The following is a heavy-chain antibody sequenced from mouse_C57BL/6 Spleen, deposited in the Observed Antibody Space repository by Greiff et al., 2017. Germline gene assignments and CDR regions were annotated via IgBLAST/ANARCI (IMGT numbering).Heavy chain of an antibody. CDR2: IYPRSGNT. CDR1: GYTFTSYG. CDR3: ARGESTRGAMDY. V-gene: IGHV1-81*01. Sequence: LVESGAELARPGASVKLSCKASGYTFTSYGISWVKQRTGQGLEWIGEIYPRSGNTYYNEKFKGKATLTADKSSSTAYMELRSLTSEDSAVYFCARGESTRGAMDYWGQGTSVTVSS. J-gene: IGHJ4*01. D-gene: IGHD2-1*01.